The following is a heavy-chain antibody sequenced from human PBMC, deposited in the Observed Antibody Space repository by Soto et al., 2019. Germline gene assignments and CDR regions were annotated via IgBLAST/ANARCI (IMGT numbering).Heavy chain of an antibody. CDR3: ARSAQWDGFDP. D-gene: IGHD2-8*01. CDR2: ISYSGSS. CDR1: AGSISTINYY. V-gene: IGHV4-31*01. Sequence: QVQLQESGPGLVRPSQTLSLTCTVSAGSISTINYYWSWIRQHPEKGLEWIGYISYSGSSFYHSSLKSQVTISSDTSKKQFSLTLTSVTAGETAVYYCARSAQWDGFDPWGQGTMVTVSS. J-gene: IGHJ3*01.